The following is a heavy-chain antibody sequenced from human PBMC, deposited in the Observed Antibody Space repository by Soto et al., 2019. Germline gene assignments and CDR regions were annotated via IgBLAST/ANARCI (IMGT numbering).Heavy chain of an antibody. D-gene: IGHD2-15*01. CDR2: IYYSGST. CDR3: ARGNVVAATKVYYYCGMDV. V-gene: IGHV4-39*02. J-gene: IGHJ6*02. CDR1: GGSISSSSYY. Sequence: QLQLQESGPGLVKPSETLSLTCTVSGGSISSSSYYWGWIRQPPGKGLEWIGSIYYSGSTYYNPSLECRVTIAVDTSKNHFSLKLSSVTAADTAVYCCARGNVVAATKVYYYCGMDVWGQGTTVTVSS.